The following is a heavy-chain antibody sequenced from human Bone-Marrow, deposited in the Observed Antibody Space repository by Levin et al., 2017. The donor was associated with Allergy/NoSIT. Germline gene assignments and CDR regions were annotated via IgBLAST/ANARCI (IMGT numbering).Heavy chain of an antibody. J-gene: IGHJ6*02. V-gene: IGHV3-30*18. CDR2: ISYDGDKQ. D-gene: IGHD6-13*01. Sequence: GESLKISCAASGFSFSYYGIHWVRQAPGKGLEWVAFISYDGDKQNYVDSVKGRFTISRDNSNNTVFLQMNSLRSEDTAVYYCAKDEAAAGFYYYYGMDVWGQGTTVTVSS. CDR3: AKDEAAAGFYYYYGMDV. CDR1: GFSFSYYG.